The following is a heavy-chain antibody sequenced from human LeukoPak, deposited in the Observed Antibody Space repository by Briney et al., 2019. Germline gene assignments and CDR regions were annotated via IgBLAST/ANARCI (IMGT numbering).Heavy chain of an antibody. CDR3: ARYRRGVVVVPAADWYFDL. D-gene: IGHD2-2*01. CDR2: IFHSGST. V-gene: IGHV4-4*02. J-gene: IGHJ2*01. CDR1: GGSISSNNW. Sequence: SETLSLTCAVSGGSISSNNWWNWVRQPPGKGLEWIGEIFHSGSTNYNPSLKGRVTISVDKSKNQFSLKMSSVTAADTAVYYCARYRRGVVVVPAADWYFDLWGRGTLVTVSS.